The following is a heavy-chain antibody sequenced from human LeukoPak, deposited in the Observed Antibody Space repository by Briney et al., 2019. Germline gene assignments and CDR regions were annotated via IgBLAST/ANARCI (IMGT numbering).Heavy chain of an antibody. J-gene: IGHJ3*02. CDR1: GYSISSGYY. CDR3: ARRSTARAFDI. D-gene: IGHD6-6*01. CDR2: IYHSGST. Sequence: SETLSLTCAVFGYSISSGYYWGGIRQPPGKGLEWIGSIYHSGSTYYNPSLKSRVTISVDTSKNQFSLKLSSVTAADTAVYYCARRSTARAFDIWGQGTMVTVSS. V-gene: IGHV4-38-2*01.